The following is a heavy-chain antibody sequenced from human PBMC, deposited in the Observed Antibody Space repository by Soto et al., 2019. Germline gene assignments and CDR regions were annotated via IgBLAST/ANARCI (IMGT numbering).Heavy chain of an antibody. V-gene: IGHV4-61*01. Sequence: PSETLSLTCTVSGGSVSSGSYYWSWIRQPPGKGLEWIGYINNVYYSGSNNYNPSLTSRASMSVDTSKNQFSLKLSSVTPADTAVYYCARGYCTGGSCYSIWFDPWGQGTLVTVSS. CDR2: INNVYYSGSN. CDR3: ARGYCTGGSCYSIWFDP. D-gene: IGHD2-15*01. CDR1: GGSVSSGSYY. J-gene: IGHJ5*02.